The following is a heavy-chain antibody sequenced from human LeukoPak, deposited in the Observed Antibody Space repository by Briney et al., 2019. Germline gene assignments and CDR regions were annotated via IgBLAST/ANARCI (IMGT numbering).Heavy chain of an antibody. CDR3: ARGGVTIFGVDDY. CDR2: IKQDGSEK. D-gene: IGHD3-3*01. CDR1: GFTFSSYW. Sequence: GGSLRLSCAASGFTFSSYWMRWVRQAPGKGLEWVANIKQDGSEKYYVDSVKGRFTISRDNAKNSLYLQMNSLRAEDTAVYYCARGGVTIFGVDDYWGQGTLVTVSS. J-gene: IGHJ4*02. V-gene: IGHV3-7*03.